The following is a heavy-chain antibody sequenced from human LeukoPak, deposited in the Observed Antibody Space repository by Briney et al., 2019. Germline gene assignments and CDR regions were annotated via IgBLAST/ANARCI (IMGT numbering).Heavy chain of an antibody. J-gene: IGHJ4*02. CDR2: IYYGGST. D-gene: IGHD4-17*01. V-gene: IGHV4-30-4*01. CDR1: GGSISSGDYY. CDR3: ARGEDYGDYHY. Sequence: SETLSLTCTVSGGSISSGDYYWSWIRQPPGKGLEWIGYIYYGGSTYYNPSLKSRVTISVDTSKSQFSLKLSSVTAADTAVYYCARGEDYGDYHYWGQGTLVTVSS.